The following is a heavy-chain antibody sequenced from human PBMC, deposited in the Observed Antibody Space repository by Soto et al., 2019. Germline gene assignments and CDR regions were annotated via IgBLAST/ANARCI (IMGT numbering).Heavy chain of an antibody. CDR2: IHPSGST. CDR3: ARSIDS. V-gene: IGHV4-34*09. Sequence: SETLSLTCAVYDGSLSDDYYTWTRQSPGKGLEWIGEIHPSGSTYYNPSLKSRVTISVDTSKNQFSLKLSSVTAADTAVYYCARSIDSWGQGTLVTVS. CDR1: DGSLSDDY. J-gene: IGHJ5*01.